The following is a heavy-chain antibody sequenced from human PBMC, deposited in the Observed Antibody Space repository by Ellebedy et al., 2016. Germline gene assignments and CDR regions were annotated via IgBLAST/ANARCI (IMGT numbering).Heavy chain of an antibody. Sequence: GESLKISXAASGFTFSRFDIHWVRQAQGKGLEWVAAISNDGNDENYGASVKGRFSISRDNSKNRVYLRMSSLRVEDTAVYSCARVRSPDYSTNYDLDVWGQGTTVTVSS. CDR3: ARVRSPDYSTNYDLDV. CDR2: ISNDGNDE. J-gene: IGHJ6*02. V-gene: IGHV3-30*03. CDR1: GFTFSRFD. D-gene: IGHD3-22*01.